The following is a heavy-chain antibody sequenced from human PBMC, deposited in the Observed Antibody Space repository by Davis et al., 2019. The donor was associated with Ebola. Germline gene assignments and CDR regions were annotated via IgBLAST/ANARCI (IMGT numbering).Heavy chain of an antibody. D-gene: IGHD3-16*01. V-gene: IGHV4-39*07. CDR3: ARVLDFDYVWGSLGY. Sequence: SETLSLTCTVSGGSISSSSYYWGWIRQPPGKGLEWIGEINHSGSTNYNPSLKSRVTISVDTSKNQFSLKLISVTAADTALYYCARVLDFDYVWGSLGYWGQGTLVTVSS. CDR1: GGSISSSSYY. CDR2: INHSGST. J-gene: IGHJ4*02.